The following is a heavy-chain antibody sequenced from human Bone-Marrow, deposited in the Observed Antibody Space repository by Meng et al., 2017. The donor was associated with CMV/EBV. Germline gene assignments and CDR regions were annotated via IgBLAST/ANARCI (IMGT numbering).Heavy chain of an antibody. J-gene: IGHJ4*02. CDR3: ARDLAGRDDY. V-gene: IGHV3-74*01. CDR2: INSEGSST. CDR1: GFTFSSYW. Sequence: GESLKISCAASGFTFSSYWMHWVRQGPGKGLVWVSRINSEGSSTNYADSVKGRFTISRDNAKNTLFLQMNSLRAEDTAVYYCARDLAGRDDYWGPGTLVTVSS. D-gene: IGHD3-10*01.